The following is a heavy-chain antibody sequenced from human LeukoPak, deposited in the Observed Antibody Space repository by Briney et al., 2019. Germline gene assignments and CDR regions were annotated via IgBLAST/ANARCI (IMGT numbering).Heavy chain of an antibody. CDR2: ISSSSSYI. CDR1: GFTFSSYS. J-gene: IGHJ6*02. V-gene: IGHV3-21*01. Sequence: PGGSLRLSCAASGFTFSSYSMNWVRQAPGKGLEWVSSISSSSSYIYYADSVKGRSTISRDNAKNSLYLQMNSLRAEDTAVYYCARAPGNIAAAGYYYYGMDVWGQGTTVTVSS. D-gene: IGHD6-13*01. CDR3: ARAPGNIAAAGYYYYGMDV.